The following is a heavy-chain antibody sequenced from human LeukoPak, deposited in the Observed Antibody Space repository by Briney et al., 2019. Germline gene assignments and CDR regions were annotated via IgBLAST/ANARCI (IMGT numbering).Heavy chain of an antibody. V-gene: IGHV4-4*02. J-gene: IGHJ6*03. CDR2: IYHSGST. CDR3: AKDHNYASGSSYSVGPHYYYMDV. Sequence: SGTLSLTCAVSGGSISSSNWWSWVRQPPGKGLEWIGEIYHSGSTNYNPSLKSRVTISVDKSKNQFSLKLSSVTAADAAVYNCAKDHNYASGSSYSVGPHYYYMDVWGKGTTVTISS. D-gene: IGHD3-10*01. CDR1: GGSISSSNW.